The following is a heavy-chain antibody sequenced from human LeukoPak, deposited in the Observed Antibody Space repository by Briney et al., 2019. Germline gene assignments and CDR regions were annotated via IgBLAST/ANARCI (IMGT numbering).Heavy chain of an antibody. V-gene: IGHV3-7*05. J-gene: IGHJ4*02. D-gene: IGHD2-15*01. CDR2: IKEDGSEK. CDR1: GFTFSSYW. CDR3: ARDAPCWSGGSCYVDN. Sequence: GGCLRLSRAASGFTFSSYWMRWVRLAPGGGLEWVAYIKEDGSEKDYVDSVEGRFTISRDNAKNSLYLQMYRLRAEDTAVYDCARDAPCWSGGSCYVDNWGQGTPVTVSS.